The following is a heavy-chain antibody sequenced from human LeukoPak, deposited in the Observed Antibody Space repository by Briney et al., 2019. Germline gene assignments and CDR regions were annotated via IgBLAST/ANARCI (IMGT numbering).Heavy chain of an antibody. V-gene: IGHV4-59*01. CDR3: VRDLPFDV. CDR1: GVSISNSY. CDR2: INYSGST. J-gene: IGHJ3*01. Sequence: SETLSLTCTVSGVSISNSYWNWIRQPPGKGLEWIGYINYSGSTNYNPSLKSRVTISLDTSKNQFSLKLSSVTAADTAVYFCVRDLPFDVWGQGTMVTVSS.